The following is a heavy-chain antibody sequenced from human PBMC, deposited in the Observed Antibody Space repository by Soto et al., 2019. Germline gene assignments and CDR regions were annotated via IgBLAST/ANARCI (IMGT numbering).Heavy chain of an antibody. CDR2: IYYSGST. CDR3: ARGGYSSSWYHPYFDY. J-gene: IGHJ4*02. Sequence: SETLSLTCTVSGGSISSYYWSWIRQPPGKGLEWIGYIYYSGSTNYNPSLKSRVTISVDTSKNQFSLKLSSVTAADTTVYYCARGGYSSSWYHPYFDYWGQGTLVTVSS. D-gene: IGHD6-13*01. CDR1: GGSISSYY. V-gene: IGHV4-59*01.